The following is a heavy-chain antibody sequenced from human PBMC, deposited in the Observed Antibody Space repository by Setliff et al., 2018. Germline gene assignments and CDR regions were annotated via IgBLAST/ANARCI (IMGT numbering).Heavy chain of an antibody. Sequence: SETLSLTCAVSGGSISSGGYSWSWIRQPPGKGLEWIGYIYHSGSTYYNPSLKSRVTISVDTSKNQFSLRLTSVTAADTAVYYCASSPTFGGVIVDYWGQGTLVTVSS. CDR3: ASSPTFGGVIVDY. CDR2: IYHSGST. V-gene: IGHV4-30-2*01. D-gene: IGHD3-16*02. J-gene: IGHJ4*02. CDR1: GGSISSGGYS.